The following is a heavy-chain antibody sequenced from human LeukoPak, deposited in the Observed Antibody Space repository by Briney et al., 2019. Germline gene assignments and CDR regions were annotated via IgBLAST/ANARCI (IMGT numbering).Heavy chain of an antibody. V-gene: IGHV4-28*03. Sequence: SETLSLTCAVSGYSISSSNWWGWIRQPPGRGLEWIGYIYYSGSTYYNPSLKSRFTMSVDTSKNQFSLKLSSVTAVDTAVYYCARVCAMRRPTCWFDYWGQGTLVTVSS. CDR1: GYSISSSNW. D-gene: IGHD1-1*01. CDR2: IYYSGST. CDR3: ARVCAMRRPTCWFDY. J-gene: IGHJ4*02.